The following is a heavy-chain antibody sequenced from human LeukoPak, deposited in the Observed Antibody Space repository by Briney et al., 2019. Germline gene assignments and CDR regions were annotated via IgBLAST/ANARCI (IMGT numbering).Heavy chain of an antibody. Sequence: PGGSLRLSCAASGFTFSGYSLTWVRQAPGKGLEWVSSISNTGSYTYYLDSVKGRFTISRDNAKNSLYLQMDSLRAEDTAIYYCTRVGYIDEGIDYWGQGTLVTVSS. J-gene: IGHJ4*02. D-gene: IGHD5-24*01. CDR3: TRVGYIDEGIDY. V-gene: IGHV3-21*06. CDR2: ISNTGSYT. CDR1: GFTFSGYS.